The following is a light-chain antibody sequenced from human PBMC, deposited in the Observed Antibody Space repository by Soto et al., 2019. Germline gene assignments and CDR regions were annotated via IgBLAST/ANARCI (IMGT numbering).Light chain of an antibody. V-gene: IGKV3D-15*01. J-gene: IGKJ4*01. Sequence: EIVMTQSPDTLCLSPGESATLSCRASQNVGNNLAWYQQQPGQAPRLLLYDASTRASGITPRCRGSGSGTAFTLNIKYLQSDATEVYYCQNYNTPVTFGGGTRVEIK. CDR3: QNYNTPVT. CDR2: DAS. CDR1: QNVGNN.